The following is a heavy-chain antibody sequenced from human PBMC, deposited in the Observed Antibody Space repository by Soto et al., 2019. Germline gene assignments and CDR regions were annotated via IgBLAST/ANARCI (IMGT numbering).Heavy chain of an antibody. J-gene: IGHJ4*02. D-gene: IGHD5-18*01. CDR1: GGSISSGGYY. CDR3: ARVDTAMAAFDY. CDR2: IYYSGST. Sequence: QVQLQESGPGLVKPSQTLSLTCTVSGGSISSGGYYWSWIRQHPGKGLEWIGYIYYSGSTYYNPSLMSRVTLSVDTSKNQFSLKLSSVTAADTAVYYCARVDTAMAAFDYWGQGTLVTVSS. V-gene: IGHV4-31*03.